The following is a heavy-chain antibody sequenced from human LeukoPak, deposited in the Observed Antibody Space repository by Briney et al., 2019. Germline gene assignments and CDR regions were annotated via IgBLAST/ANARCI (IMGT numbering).Heavy chain of an antibody. D-gene: IGHD3-10*01. V-gene: IGHV3-23*01. J-gene: IGHJ4*02. CDR1: GFSFSIYG. CDR3: ARKLWFGEYNVLDY. CDR2: ISANGINT. Sequence: GGILRLSCAASGFSFSIYGMSWVRQAPGKGLHWLSAISANGINTYYADSVKGRFTISRDNSKNTLYLHMHSLRAEDTAVYYCARKLWFGEYNVLDYWGQGTLVTVSS.